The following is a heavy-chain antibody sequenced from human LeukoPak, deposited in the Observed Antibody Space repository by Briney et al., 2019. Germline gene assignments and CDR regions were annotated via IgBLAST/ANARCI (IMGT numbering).Heavy chain of an antibody. CDR2: INHSGST. Sequence: SETLSLTCAVYGGSFSGYYWSWIRQPPGKGLEWIGEINHSGSTNYNPSLKSRVTISVDTSKNQFSLKLSSVTAADTAVYYCARATVSTGSNWLGPWGQGTLVTVSS. CDR1: GGSFSGYY. V-gene: IGHV4-34*01. CDR3: ARATVSTGSNWLGP. J-gene: IGHJ5*02. D-gene: IGHD4-11*01.